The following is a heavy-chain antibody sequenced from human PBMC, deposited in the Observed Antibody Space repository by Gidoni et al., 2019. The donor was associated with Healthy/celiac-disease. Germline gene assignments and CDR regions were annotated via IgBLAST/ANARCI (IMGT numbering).Heavy chain of an antibody. Sequence: QVRLQQWGAGLLKPSETLSLTCAVYGGSFSGYYWSWIRQPPGKGLEWIGEINHSGSTNYNPSLKSRVTISVDTSKNQFSLKLSSVTAADTAVYYCAREVYCSSTSCFHFNWFDPWGQGTLVTVSS. V-gene: IGHV4-34*01. CDR1: GGSFSGYY. CDR2: INHSGST. CDR3: AREVYCSSTSCFHFNWFDP. J-gene: IGHJ5*02. D-gene: IGHD2-2*01.